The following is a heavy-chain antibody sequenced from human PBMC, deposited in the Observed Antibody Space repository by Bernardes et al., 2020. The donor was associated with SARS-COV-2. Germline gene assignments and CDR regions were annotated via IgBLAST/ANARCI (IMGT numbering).Heavy chain of an antibody. CDR1: GFTFDDYA. D-gene: IGHD3-3*01. CDR2: ISWNSGSI. J-gene: IGHJ4*02. V-gene: IGHV3-9*01. CDR3: AKGRFLEWLLILFDY. Sequence: GGSLRLSCAASGFTFDDYAMHWVRQAPGKGLEWVSGISWNSGSIGYADSVKGRFTISRDNAKNSLYLQMNSLRAEDTALYYCAKGRFLEWLLILFDYWGQGTLVTVSS.